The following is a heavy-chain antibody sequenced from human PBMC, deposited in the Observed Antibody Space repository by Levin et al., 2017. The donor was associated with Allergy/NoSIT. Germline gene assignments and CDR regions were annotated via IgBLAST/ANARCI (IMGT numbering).Heavy chain of an antibody. Sequence: GESLKISCAASGFTFSAYGMTWVRQAPGKGLEWVSGISGSGGSTYYADSVKGRFTISRDNSKNTLYLQMNSLRAEDTAVYYCAKSQCAASGTGRYSQHWGQGTLVTVSS. J-gene: IGHJ1*01. CDR1: GFTFSAYG. CDR2: ISGSGGST. CDR3: AKSQCAASGTGRYSQH. V-gene: IGHV3-23*01. D-gene: IGHD6-13*01.